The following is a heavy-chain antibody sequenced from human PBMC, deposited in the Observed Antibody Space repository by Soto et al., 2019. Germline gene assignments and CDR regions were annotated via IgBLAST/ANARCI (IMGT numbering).Heavy chain of an antibody. Sequence: VGSLRLSCAASGFTFSSYAMSWVRQAPGKGLEWVSAISGSGGSTYYADSVKGRFTISRDNSKNTLYLQMNSLRAEDTAVYYCAKLNSGQIVGELVPLYYYYYGMDVWGQGTTVTVSS. CDR3: AKLNSGQIVGELVPLYYYYYGMDV. J-gene: IGHJ6*02. CDR2: ISGSGGST. CDR1: GFTFSSYA. D-gene: IGHD3-10*01. V-gene: IGHV3-23*01.